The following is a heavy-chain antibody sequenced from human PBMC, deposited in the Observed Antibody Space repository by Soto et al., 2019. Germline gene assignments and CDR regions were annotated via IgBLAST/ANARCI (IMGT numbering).Heavy chain of an antibody. CDR2: IYPGDSDT. CDR1: GYSFTSYC. V-gene: IGHV5-51*01. CDR3: ARAMVRGKNYYGMDV. D-gene: IGHD3-10*01. J-gene: IGHJ6*02. Sequence: GESLKISCKGSGYSFTSYCIGWVRQMPGKGLEGMGIIYPGDSDTRYSPSFQGQVTISADKSISTAYLQWSSLKASDTAMYYCARAMVRGKNYYGMDVWGQGTTVTVSS.